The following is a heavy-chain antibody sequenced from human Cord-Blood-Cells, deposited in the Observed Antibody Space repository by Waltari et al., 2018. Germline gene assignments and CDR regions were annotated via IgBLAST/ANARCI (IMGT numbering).Heavy chain of an antibody. CDR3: ARVTGTRGY. CDR2: IYYSGST. CDR1: GGSISSHS. J-gene: IGHJ4*02. Sequence: QVQLQESGPGLVKPSETLSLTCTVPGGSISSHSWSWIRQPPGKGLEWIGYIYYSGSTNYNPSLKSRVTISVDTSKNQFSLKLSSVTAADTAVYYCARVTGTRGYWGQGTLVTVSS. V-gene: IGHV4-59*11. D-gene: IGHD1-7*01.